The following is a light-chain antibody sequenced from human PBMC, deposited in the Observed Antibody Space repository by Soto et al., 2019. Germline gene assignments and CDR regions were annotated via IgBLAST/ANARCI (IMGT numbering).Light chain of an antibody. CDR3: QQYGFS. V-gene: IGKV1-5*01. CDR1: QSVSYW. CDR2: DAS. Sequence: DIQMPQSPSTLSASVGDRVTITCRASQSVSYWLAWYQQKPGMAPKLLIHDASSLESGVPSRFRGSGSGKEFTLTISSLQPDDFATYYCQQYGFSFGPGTKVEI. J-gene: IGKJ3*01.